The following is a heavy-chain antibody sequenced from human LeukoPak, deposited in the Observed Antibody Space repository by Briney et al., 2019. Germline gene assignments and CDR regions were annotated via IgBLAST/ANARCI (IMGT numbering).Heavy chain of an antibody. CDR1: GGSITGYY. CDR2: IHYTGAT. CDR3: ARGNILTGYCFDF. Sequence: PSETLSLTCAVYGGSITGYYWSWIRQTPGGGLEWVGEIHYTGATSYNPSLKSRATISTDTSKNQFSLRLSSVTAADTAVYYCARGNILTGYCFDFWGQGALATVSS. J-gene: IGHJ4*02. D-gene: IGHD3-9*01. V-gene: IGHV4-34*01.